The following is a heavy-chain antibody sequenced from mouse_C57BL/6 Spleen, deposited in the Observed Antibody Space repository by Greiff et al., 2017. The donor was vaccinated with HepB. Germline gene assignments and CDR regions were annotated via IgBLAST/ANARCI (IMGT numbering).Heavy chain of an antibody. CDR3: ARSATVVATPHAMDY. V-gene: IGHV1-50*01. D-gene: IGHD1-1*01. CDR1: GYTFTSYW. J-gene: IGHJ4*01. Sequence: VQLQQPGAELEKPGASVKLSCKASGYTFTSYWMQWVKQRPGQGLEWIGEIDPSDSYTNYNQKFKGKATLTVDTASSTAYMQLSSLTSEDSAVYYCARSATVVATPHAMDYWGQGTLVTVSS. CDR2: IDPSDSYT.